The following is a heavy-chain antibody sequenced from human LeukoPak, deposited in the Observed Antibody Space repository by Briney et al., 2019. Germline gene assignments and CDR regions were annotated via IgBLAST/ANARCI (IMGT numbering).Heavy chain of an antibody. J-gene: IGHJ4*02. Sequence: ASVKVSCKASGYTFTSYYMHWVRQAPGQGLEWMGWISAYNGNTNYAQKLQGRVTMTTDTSTSTAYMELRSLRSDDTAVYYCARSYGDYGPFDYWGQGTLVTVSS. CDR2: ISAYNGNT. CDR3: ARSYGDYGPFDY. CDR1: GYTFTSYY. D-gene: IGHD4-17*01. V-gene: IGHV1-18*04.